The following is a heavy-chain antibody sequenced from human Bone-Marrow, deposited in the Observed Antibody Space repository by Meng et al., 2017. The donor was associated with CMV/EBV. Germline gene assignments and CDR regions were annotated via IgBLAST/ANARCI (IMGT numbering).Heavy chain of an antibody. CDR1: GFTFDDYG. V-gene: IGHV3-20*01. CDR2: INWNGGST. D-gene: IGHD6-13*01. CDR3: ARDKAVAAADHPYYYGMDV. J-gene: IGHJ6*02. Sequence: GESLKISCAASGFTFDDYGMSWVRQAPGKGLEWVSGINWNGGSTGYADSVKGRFTISRDNAKNSLYLQMNSLRAEDTALYHCARDKAVAAADHPYYYGMDVWGQGTTVTVSS.